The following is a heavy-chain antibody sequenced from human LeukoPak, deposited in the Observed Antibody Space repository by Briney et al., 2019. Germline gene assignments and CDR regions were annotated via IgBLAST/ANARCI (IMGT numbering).Heavy chain of an antibody. J-gene: IGHJ4*02. CDR1: GGSFSDHY. CDR2: IDHSGNT. D-gene: IGHD2-15*01. Sequence: SETLSLTCAVYGGSFSDHYWSWIRQPPGKGLEWIGEIDHSGNTNYNPSLKSRVTISVDTSKNQFSLKLSSVTAADTAVYYCARHLSRGHDYWGQGTLVTVSS. V-gene: IGHV4-34*01. CDR3: ARHLSRGHDY.